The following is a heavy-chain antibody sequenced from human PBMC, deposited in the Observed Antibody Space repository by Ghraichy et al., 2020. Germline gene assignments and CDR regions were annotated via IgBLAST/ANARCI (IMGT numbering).Heavy chain of an antibody. Sequence: ESLNISCTVSGCSISSSLYYWGWIRQPPGKGLEWIGSIYYSGSTYYNPSLKSRVTISVDTSKYHFSLRLNSVTASDTAVYYCARDVISSWYPAGVDYWGQGTLVTVSS. CDR1: GCSISSSLYY. J-gene: IGHJ4*02. CDR2: IYYSGST. D-gene: IGHD6-13*01. CDR3: ARDVISSWYPAGVDY. V-gene: IGHV4-39*02.